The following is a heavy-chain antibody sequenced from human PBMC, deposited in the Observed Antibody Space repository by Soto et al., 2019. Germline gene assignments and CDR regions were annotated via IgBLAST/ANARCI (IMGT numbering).Heavy chain of an antibody. Sequence: HPGGSLRLSCAASGFTFSSYAMSWVRQAPGKGLEWVSGISGIGDSTYYADSVKGRFTISRDNSKNTLYLQMNSLRAEDTAVYYCALGYSYAPFDPWGQGTLVTVSS. V-gene: IGHV3-23*01. CDR3: ALGYSYAPFDP. J-gene: IGHJ5*02. CDR1: GFTFSSYA. D-gene: IGHD5-18*01. CDR2: ISGIGDST.